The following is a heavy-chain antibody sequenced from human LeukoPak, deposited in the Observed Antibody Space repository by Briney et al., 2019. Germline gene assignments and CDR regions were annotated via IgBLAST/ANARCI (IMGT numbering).Heavy chain of an antibody. Sequence: SETLSLTCTVSGGSISSGGYYWGWIRQPPGKGLEWIGSIYYSGSTYYNPSLKSRVTISVDTSKNQFSLKLSSVTAADTAVYYCARVSTYYDFWSGYTVPFTFDYWGQGTLVTVSS. V-gene: IGHV4-39*01. CDR1: GGSISSGGYY. CDR2: IYYSGST. J-gene: IGHJ4*02. CDR3: ARVSTYYDFWSGYTVPFTFDY. D-gene: IGHD3-3*01.